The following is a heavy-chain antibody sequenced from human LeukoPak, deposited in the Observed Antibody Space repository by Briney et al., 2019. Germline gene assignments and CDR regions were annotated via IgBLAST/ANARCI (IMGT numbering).Heavy chain of an antibody. Sequence: GGSPRLSCGASGFTFSSYWMHWVRQAPGKGLVWISRINSDGSTTSYADSVKGRFTISRDNAKNTLYLQMNSLRAEDTAVYYCARGNYYGQDYWGQGTLVTVSS. D-gene: IGHD3-10*01. CDR2: INSDGSTT. CDR3: ARGNYYGQDY. J-gene: IGHJ4*02. V-gene: IGHV3-74*01. CDR1: GFTFSSYW.